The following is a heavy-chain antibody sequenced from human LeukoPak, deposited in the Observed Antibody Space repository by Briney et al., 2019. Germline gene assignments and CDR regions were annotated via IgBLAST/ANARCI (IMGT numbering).Heavy chain of an antibody. J-gene: IGHJ5*02. Sequence: AASVKVSCKASGYTFTSYYMHWVRQAPGQGLEWMGIINPSGGSTSYAQKFQGRVTMTRDTSTSTVYMELSSLRSEDTAVYYCARAGGIVATITLSGWFDPWGQGTLVTVSS. CDR3: ARAGGIVATITLSGWFDP. V-gene: IGHV1-46*01. D-gene: IGHD5-12*01. CDR2: INPSGGST. CDR1: GYTFTSYY.